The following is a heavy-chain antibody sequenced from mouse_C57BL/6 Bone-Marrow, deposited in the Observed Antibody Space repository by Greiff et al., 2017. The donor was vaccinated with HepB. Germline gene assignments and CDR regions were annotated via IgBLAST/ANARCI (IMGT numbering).Heavy chain of an antibody. J-gene: IGHJ4*01. CDR3: ARGGWLLHYAMDY. CDR2: IYPRSGNT. Sequence: QVQLQQSGAELARPGASVKLSCKASGYTFTSYGISWVKQRTGQGLEWIGEIYPRSGNTYYNEKFKGKATLTADKSSSTAYMELRSLTSEDSAVYFCARGGWLLHYAMDYWGQGTSVTVSS. CDR1: GYTFTSYG. V-gene: IGHV1-81*01. D-gene: IGHD2-3*01.